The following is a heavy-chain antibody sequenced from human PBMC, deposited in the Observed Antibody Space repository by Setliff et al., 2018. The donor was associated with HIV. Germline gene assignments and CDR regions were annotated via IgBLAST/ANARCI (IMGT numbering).Heavy chain of an antibody. CDR3: AISPSYSSSSYYYYGMDV. D-gene: IGHD6-6*01. CDR1: VDSVSSNSAA. J-gene: IGHJ6*02. CDR2: TYYRSKWYN. V-gene: IGHV6-1*01. Sequence: SQTLSLTCAISVDSVSSNSAAWNWIRQAPSRGLEWLGRTYYRSKWYNDYAVSVKSRITINPNTSKNQFSLQLNSVTPEDTSVYCCAISPSYSSSSYYYYGMDVWGQGTTVTVSS.